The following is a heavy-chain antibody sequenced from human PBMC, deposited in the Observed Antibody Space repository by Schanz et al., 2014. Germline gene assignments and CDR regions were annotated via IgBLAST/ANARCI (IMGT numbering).Heavy chain of an antibody. D-gene: IGHD3-16*01. CDR3: VRVPSRDVSFDL. CDR2: IRPDNGHT. V-gene: IGHV1-18*01. Sequence: QVQLVQSGAEVRKPGASVKVSCKASGYNITSNDVTWVRQATGQGLEWLGWIRPDNGHTTYSQKVRDRVIFTTDTSANTAYMELRSLRSDDTAHYYCVRVPSRDVSFDLWGRGTLVTVSS. J-gene: IGHJ2*01. CDR1: GYNITSND.